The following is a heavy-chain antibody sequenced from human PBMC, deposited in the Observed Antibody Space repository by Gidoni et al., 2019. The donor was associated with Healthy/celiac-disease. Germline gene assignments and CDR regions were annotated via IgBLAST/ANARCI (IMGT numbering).Heavy chain of an antibody. D-gene: IGHD2-15*01. CDR1: GFTFGDYA. J-gene: IGHJ6*03. CDR3: TRDSYCSGGSCYAHYYYYMDV. V-gene: IGHV3-49*03. Sequence: EVQLVESGGGLVQPGRSLRLSCTASGFTFGDYAMRWFRQAPGKGRGWVGFIRSKAYGGTTEYAASVKGRFTISRDDSKSIAYLQMNSLKTEDTAVYYCTRDSYCSGGSCYAHYYYYMDVWGKGTTVTVSS. CDR2: IRSKAYGGTT.